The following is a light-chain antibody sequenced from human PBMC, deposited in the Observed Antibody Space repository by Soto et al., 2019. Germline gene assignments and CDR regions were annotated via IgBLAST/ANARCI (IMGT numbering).Light chain of an antibody. CDR3: HQRQYWTPIT. V-gene: IGKV3-11*01. J-gene: IGKJ5*01. CDR1: LSVSVY. Sequence: VVWTQAPATLVLSKGVRATRSCMTSLSVSVYLDWYQQKPGQAPRLLISDASNRATGIPARFSGSGSGTDFTLTISSVEPEDFAVYYRHQRQYWTPITIGHGTRLEIK. CDR2: DAS.